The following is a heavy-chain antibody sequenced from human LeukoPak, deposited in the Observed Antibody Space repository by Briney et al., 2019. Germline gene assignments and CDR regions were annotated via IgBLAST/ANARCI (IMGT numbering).Heavy chain of an antibody. CDR2: LYTGGGT. D-gene: IGHD6-19*01. CDR3: ARRSGIAVAGAFDY. V-gene: IGHV3-53*01. Sequence: GGSLRLSCAVSGFSVRTTFMSWVRQTPGKGLQWVSVLYTGGGTDYADSVKGRFTISRDNSKNTLYLQMNSLRAEDTAVYYCARRSGIAVAGAFDYWGQGTLVTVSS. CDR1: GFSVRTTF. J-gene: IGHJ4*02.